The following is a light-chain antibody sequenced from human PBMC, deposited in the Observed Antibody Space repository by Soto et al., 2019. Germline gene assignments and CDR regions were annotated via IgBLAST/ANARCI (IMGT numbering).Light chain of an antibody. CDR2: GAS. CDR1: QSVSSSC. J-gene: IGKJ2*01. CDR3: QQYGSSPYT. Sequence: EIVLTQSPGTLSLSPGDRATLSCRASQSVSSSCLAWYQQKPGLAPRLLIFGASSRATGIPDRFSGSGSGTDFTLTISRLEPEDFAVYYCQQYGSSPYTLGQGTKLEIK. V-gene: IGKV3-20*01.